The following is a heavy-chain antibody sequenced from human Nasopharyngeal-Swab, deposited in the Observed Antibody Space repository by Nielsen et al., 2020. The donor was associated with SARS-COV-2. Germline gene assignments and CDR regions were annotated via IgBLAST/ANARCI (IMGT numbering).Heavy chain of an antibody. CDR2: MNPNSGNT. D-gene: IGHD3-22*01. CDR1: GCTFTSYD. Sequence: ASVKVSCKASGCTFTSYDINWVRQATGQGLEWMGWMNPNSGNTGYAQKFQGRVTMTRNTSISTAYMELSSLRSEDTAVYYCARGSFYYYDSSGYYYSYWGQGTLVTVSS. CDR3: ARGSFYYYDSSGYYYSY. J-gene: IGHJ4*02. V-gene: IGHV1-8*01.